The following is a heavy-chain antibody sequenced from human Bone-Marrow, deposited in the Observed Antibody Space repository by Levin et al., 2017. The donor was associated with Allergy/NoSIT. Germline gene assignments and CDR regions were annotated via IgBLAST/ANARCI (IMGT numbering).Heavy chain of an antibody. CDR3: AKAQKCITMVRGVSYYYGMDG. D-gene: IGHD3-10*01. V-gene: IGHV3-23*01. J-gene: IGHJ6*02. CDR2: ISGSGGST. Sequence: GESLKISCAASGFTFSSYAMSWVRQAPGKGLEWVSAISGSGGSTYYADSVKGRFTISRDNSKNTLYLQMNSLRAEDTAVYYCAKAQKCITMVRGVSYYYGMDGWGQGTTVTVSS. CDR1: GFTFSSYA.